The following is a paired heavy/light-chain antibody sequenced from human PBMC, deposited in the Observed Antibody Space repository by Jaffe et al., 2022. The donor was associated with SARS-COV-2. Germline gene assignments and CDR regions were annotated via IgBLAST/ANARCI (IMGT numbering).Light chain of an antibody. CDR1: QGISSY. V-gene: IGKV1-39*01. Sequence: DIQMTQSPSSLSASVGDRVTITCRASQGISSYLNWYQQKPGKAPKLLIYATSTLQSGVPSGFSGSGSGTDFTLTISSLQPEDFATYFCQQSYSIPYTFGQGTKLEI. CDR2: ATS. J-gene: IGKJ2*01. CDR3: QQSYSIPYT.
Heavy chain of an antibody. J-gene: IGHJ2*01. Sequence: EVQLVESGGGLVQPGGSLRLSCGASGVTFSSYNMNWVRQAPGKGLEWVSYISDSSSTIYYADSVKGRFTISRDNAKRSLYLQMNSLRDEDTAVYYCATQEVLGHSGRNPLGYFDLWGRGTLVTVSS. CDR1: GVTFSSYN. CDR2: ISDSSSTI. CDR3: ATQEVLGHSGRNPLGYFDL. D-gene: IGHD1-26*01. V-gene: IGHV3-48*02.